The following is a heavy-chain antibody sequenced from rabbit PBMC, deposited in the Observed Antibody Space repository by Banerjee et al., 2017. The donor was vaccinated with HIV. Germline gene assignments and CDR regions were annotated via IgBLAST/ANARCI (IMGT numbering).Heavy chain of an antibody. D-gene: IGHD4-2*01. CDR2: TDTGSSSA. J-gene: IGHJ4*02. V-gene: IGHV1S40*01. Sequence: QSLEESGGDLVKPGASLTLTCTASGFSFSSGDYMCWVRQAPGKGLEWIACTDTGSSSAYYASWAKGRFTISKTSSTTVTLQMTSLTVADTATYFCARAYGGGFNIWGPGTLVTVS. CDR1: GFSFSSGDY. CDR3: ARAYGGGFNI.